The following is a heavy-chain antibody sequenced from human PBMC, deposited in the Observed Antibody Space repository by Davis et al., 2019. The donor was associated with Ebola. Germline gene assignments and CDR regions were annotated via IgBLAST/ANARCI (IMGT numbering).Heavy chain of an antibody. CDR1: GYTFTSYY. CDR3: ARDQIVVVVAATGSYYYGMDV. J-gene: IGHJ6*04. V-gene: IGHV1-46*01. CDR2: INPSGGST. Sequence: ASVKVSCKASGYTFTSYYMHWVRQAPGQGLEWMGIINPSGGSTRYAQKFQGRVTMTRDTSTSTVYMELSSLRSEDTAVYYCARDQIVVVVAATGSYYYGMDVWGKGTTVTVSS. D-gene: IGHD2-15*01.